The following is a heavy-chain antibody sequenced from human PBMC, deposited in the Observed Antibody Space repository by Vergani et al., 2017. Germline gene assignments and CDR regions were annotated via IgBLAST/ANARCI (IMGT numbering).Heavy chain of an antibody. J-gene: IGHJ4*02. D-gene: IGHD5-24*01. V-gene: IGHV3-23*04. CDR3: GRGSDNYN. CDR1: GFTFSSHA. Sequence: VHLVESGGGVVQPGRSLRLSCVASGFTFSSHAMSWVRHGHGQGLEWVSSIKNTGDSTHYADSVKGRFTISRDNSKNTLYLQMNSLRVEDTAVYYCGRGSDNYNWGQGTLVTVSS. CDR2: IKNTGDST.